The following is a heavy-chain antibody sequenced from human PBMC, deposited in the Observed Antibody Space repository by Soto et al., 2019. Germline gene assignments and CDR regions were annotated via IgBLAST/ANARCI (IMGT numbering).Heavy chain of an antibody. Sequence: SVKVSCKASGGTFSSYAISWVRQAPGQGLEWMGGIIPIFGTANYAQKFQGRVTITADESTSTAYMELSSLRSEDTAVYCCARDNWGRRHSSSAFDYWGQGTLVTVSS. D-gene: IGHD6-6*01. CDR3: ARDNWGRRHSSSAFDY. CDR2: IIPIFGTA. J-gene: IGHJ4*02. V-gene: IGHV1-69*13. CDR1: GGTFSSYA.